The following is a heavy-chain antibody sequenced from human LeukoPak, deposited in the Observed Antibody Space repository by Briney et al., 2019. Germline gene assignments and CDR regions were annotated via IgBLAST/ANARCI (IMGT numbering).Heavy chain of an antibody. CDR1: GDSIRSSY. CDR3: ATHLASSYSGSYYVIDY. Sequence: SETLSLTCSVSGDSIRSSYWSWIRLRPGKGLEWIGYIYYSGTTTYNPSLNSLVTISVDTSKNQFSLKLTSVTAADTAVYYCATHLASSYSGSYYVIDYWGQGTLVTVSS. D-gene: IGHD1-26*01. CDR2: IYYSGTT. V-gene: IGHV4-59*08. J-gene: IGHJ4*02.